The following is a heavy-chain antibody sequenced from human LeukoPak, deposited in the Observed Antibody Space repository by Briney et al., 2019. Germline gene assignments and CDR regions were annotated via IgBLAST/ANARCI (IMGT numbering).Heavy chain of an antibody. Sequence: SGGSLRLSCAASGFTFSGYWMHWVRQAPGKGLVWVSRINSDGSSTRYADSVKGRFTISRDNAKNTLYLQMNSLRAEDTAVYYCARDRGDTGTEFDYWGQGTLSPSPQ. V-gene: IGHV3-74*01. CDR3: ARDRGDTGTEFDY. CDR1: GFTFSGYW. J-gene: IGHJ4*02. CDR2: INSDGSST. D-gene: IGHD5-18*01.